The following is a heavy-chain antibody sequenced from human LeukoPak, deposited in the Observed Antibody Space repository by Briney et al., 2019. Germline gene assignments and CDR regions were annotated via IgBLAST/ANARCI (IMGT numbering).Heavy chain of an antibody. Sequence: QPGRSLRLSCAASGFTFSSYAMSWVRQAPGKGLEWVSAISGSGGSTYYADSVKGRFTISRDNSKNTLYLQMNSLRAEDTAVYYCAKDRSGRPNPNWFDPWGQGTLVTVSS. D-gene: IGHD3-10*01. CDR2: ISGSGGST. V-gene: IGHV3-23*01. CDR3: AKDRSGRPNPNWFDP. J-gene: IGHJ5*02. CDR1: GFTFSSYA.